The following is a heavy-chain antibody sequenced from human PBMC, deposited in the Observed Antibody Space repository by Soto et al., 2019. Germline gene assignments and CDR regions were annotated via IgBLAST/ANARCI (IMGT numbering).Heavy chain of an antibody. D-gene: IGHD3-16*01. V-gene: IGHV1-18*04. CDR1: GYTFTSYG. CDR3: ARGGIMITFGTYSEWYYYGMDV. Sequence: QVQLVQSGAEVKKPGASVKVSCKASGYTFTSYGISWVRQAPGQGLEWMGWISAYNGNTNYAQKLQGRVTMTTDTSTITAYMELRSLRSDDTAVYYCARGGIMITFGTYSEWYYYGMDVWGQGTTVTVSS. CDR2: ISAYNGNT. J-gene: IGHJ6*02.